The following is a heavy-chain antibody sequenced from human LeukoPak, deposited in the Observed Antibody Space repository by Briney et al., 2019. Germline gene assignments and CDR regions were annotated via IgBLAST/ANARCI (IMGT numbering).Heavy chain of an antibody. D-gene: IGHD4-17*01. V-gene: IGHV3-7*01. J-gene: IGHJ4*02. CDR2: IKHDGSEK. CDR3: ARDPYGDYGDCFDY. Sequence: GGSLTLSCAASGFTFSTYWMSWVRQAPGKGLEWVANIKHDGSEKYYVASVKGRFTTSRDNAKKSLHLQMNSLRAEDTAVYYCARDPYGDYGDCFDYWGQGTLVIVSS. CDR1: GFTFSTYW.